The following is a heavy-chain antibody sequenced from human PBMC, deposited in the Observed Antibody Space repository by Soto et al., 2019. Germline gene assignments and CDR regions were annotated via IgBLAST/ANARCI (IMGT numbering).Heavy chain of an antibody. D-gene: IGHD6-13*01. CDR3: ARVLGAAAGTGDKGYYYGMDV. CDR2: INPNSGGT. V-gene: IGHV1-2*02. Sequence: ASVKVSCKASGYTFTGYYMHWVRQAPGQGLEWMGWINPNSGGTNYAQKFQGRVTMTRDTSISTAYMELSRLRSDDTAVYYCARVLGAAAGTGDKGYYYGMDVWGQGTTVTVSS. J-gene: IGHJ6*02. CDR1: GYTFTGYY.